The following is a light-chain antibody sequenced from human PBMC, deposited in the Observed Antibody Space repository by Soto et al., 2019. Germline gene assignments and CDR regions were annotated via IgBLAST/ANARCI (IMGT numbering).Light chain of an antibody. CDR3: CSYAGGYTLV. J-gene: IGLJ2*01. Sequence: QSALTQPRSVSGSPGQSVTISCTGTSRDVGGYNYVSWYQQYPGKAPKLMIYDVSKRPSGVPDRFSGSKSGNTASLTISGLHTEDEADYYCCSYAGGYTLVFAGGTKLTVL. CDR1: SRDVGGYNY. V-gene: IGLV2-11*01. CDR2: DVS.